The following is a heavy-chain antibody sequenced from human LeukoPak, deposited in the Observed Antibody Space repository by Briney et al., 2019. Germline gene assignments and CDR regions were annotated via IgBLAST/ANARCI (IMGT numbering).Heavy chain of an antibody. CDR3: ARDNWIEANYFDY. CDR2: ISTSSNYI. V-gene: IGHV3-21*01. Sequence: GGSLRLSCAVSGFTFSSYSINWVRQAPGKGLEWVSFISTSSNYIYYADSVKGRFTISRDNARKSLFLQMNSLRAEDTAVYYFARDNWIEANYFDYWGQGTLVTVSS. D-gene: IGHD1-20*01. CDR1: GFTFSSYS. J-gene: IGHJ4*02.